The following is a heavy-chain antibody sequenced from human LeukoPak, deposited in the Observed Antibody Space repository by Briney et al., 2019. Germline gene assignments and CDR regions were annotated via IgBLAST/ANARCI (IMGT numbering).Heavy chain of an antibody. D-gene: IGHD3-10*01. CDR2: ISAYNGNT. CDR1: GYTFTSYG. CDR3: ARVRDGSGSYYPPVV. J-gene: IGHJ3*01. V-gene: IGHV1-18*01. Sequence: ASVTVSCKASGYTFTSYGISSVRRAPGQGPESMGWISAYNGNTNYAQKLQGRVTMTTDTYTSTAYMELRSLRSDDTAVYYCARVRDGSGSYYPPVVWGQGAMVTVSS.